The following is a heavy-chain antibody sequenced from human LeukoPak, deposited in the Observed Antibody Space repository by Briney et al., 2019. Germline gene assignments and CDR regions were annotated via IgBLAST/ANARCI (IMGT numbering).Heavy chain of an antibody. J-gene: IGHJ4*02. V-gene: IGHV3-9*01. Sequence: GRSLRLSCAASGFTFDDYAMHWVRQAPGKGLEWVSGIGWNSGSIGYADSVKGRLTISRDNAKNSLYLQMNSLRAEDTALYYCAKDGYSSSWSLDYWGQGTLVTVSS. D-gene: IGHD6-13*01. CDR1: GFTFDDYA. CDR3: AKDGYSSSWSLDY. CDR2: IGWNSGSI.